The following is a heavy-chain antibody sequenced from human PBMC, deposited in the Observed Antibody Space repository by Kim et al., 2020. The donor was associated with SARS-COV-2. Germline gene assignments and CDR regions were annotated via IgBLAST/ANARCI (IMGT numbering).Heavy chain of an antibody. CDR1: GFTFSSYG. CDR2: ISYDGSNK. D-gene: IGHD3-10*01. V-gene: IGHV3-33*05. J-gene: IGHJ4*02. Sequence: GGSLRLSCAASGFTFSSYGMHWVRQAPGKGLEWVAVISYDGSNKYYADSVKGRFTISRDNSKNTLYLQMNSLRAEDTAVYYCARDPTWFGEALGYWGQGTLVTVSS. CDR3: ARDPTWFGEALGY.